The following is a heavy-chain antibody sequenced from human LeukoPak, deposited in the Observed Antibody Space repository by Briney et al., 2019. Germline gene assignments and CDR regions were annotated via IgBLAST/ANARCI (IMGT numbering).Heavy chain of an antibody. J-gene: IGHJ4*02. CDR3: ARDTHYDILTGYYILTPFDY. CDR2: ISAYNGNT. CDR1: GYTFTSYG. V-gene: IGHV1-18*01. D-gene: IGHD3-9*01. Sequence: ASVKVSCKASGYTFTSYGISWVRQAPGQGLERMGWISAYNGNTNYAQKLQGRVTMTTDTSTSTAYMELRSLRSDDTAVYYCARDTHYDILTGYYILTPFDYWGQGTLVTVSS.